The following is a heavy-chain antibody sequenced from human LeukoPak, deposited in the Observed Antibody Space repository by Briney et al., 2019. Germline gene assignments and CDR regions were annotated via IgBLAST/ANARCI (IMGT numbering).Heavy chain of an antibody. CDR3: ARIKYSLAVAGTGGFDY. D-gene: IGHD6-19*01. J-gene: IGHJ4*02. Sequence: GASVKVSCKASGYTFTGYYMNWVRQAPGQGLEWMGWINPNSGGTNYAQKFQGRVTMTRDTSISTAYMELSRLRSDDTAVYYCARIKYSLAVAGTGGFDYWGQGTLVTVSS. CDR1: GYTFTGYY. CDR2: INPNSGGT. V-gene: IGHV1-2*02.